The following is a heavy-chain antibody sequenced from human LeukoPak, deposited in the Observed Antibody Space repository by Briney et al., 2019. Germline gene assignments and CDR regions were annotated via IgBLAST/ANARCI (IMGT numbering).Heavy chain of an antibody. CDR1: GYTLSNFG. D-gene: IGHD2-8*01. J-gene: IGHJ4*02. CDR3: ARDLRELMGGDYYFDY. CDR2: LSASNGNT. V-gene: IGHV1-18*01. Sequence: ASVKVSCKVSGYTLSNFGISWVRQAPGQGLEWMGWLSASNGNTNYAQKVQGRVTMTTDTSTNTAYLELTSLRSDDTAVYYCARDLRELMGGDYYFDYWGQGTLVTVSS.